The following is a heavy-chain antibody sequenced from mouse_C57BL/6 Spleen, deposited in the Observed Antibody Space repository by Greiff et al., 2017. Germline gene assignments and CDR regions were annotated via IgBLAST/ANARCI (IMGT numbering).Heavy chain of an antibody. CDR3: ARRSAAQSTFDD. J-gene: IGHJ2*01. Sequence: QVQLQQSGAELARPGASVKLSCKASGYTFTSYGISWVKQRTGQGLEWIGEIYPSSGNTNYNEKFKGKATLTADKSSSTAYMQLRSLTAEDSAVYFCARRSAAQSTFDDWGQGTTLTVSS. CDR2: IYPSSGNT. V-gene: IGHV1-81*01. D-gene: IGHD3-2*02. CDR1: GYTFTSYG.